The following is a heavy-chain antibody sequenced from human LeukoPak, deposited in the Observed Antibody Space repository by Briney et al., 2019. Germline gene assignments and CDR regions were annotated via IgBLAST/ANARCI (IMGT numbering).Heavy chain of an antibody. CDR2: IYTTGST. Sequence: PSETLSLTCTVSGVTISSYYWSWIRQPAGKGLEWIGRIYTTGSTNYNPSLKSRVNMSVDTSKNQFSLKLSSVTAADTAVYYCARLVAVAGKAGFDFWGQGTLVTVSS. D-gene: IGHD6-19*01. CDR1: GVTISSYY. J-gene: IGHJ4*02. V-gene: IGHV4-4*07. CDR3: ARLVAVAGKAGFDF.